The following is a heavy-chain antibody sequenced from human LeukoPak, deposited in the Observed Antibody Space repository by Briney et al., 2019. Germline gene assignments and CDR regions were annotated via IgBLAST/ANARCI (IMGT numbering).Heavy chain of an antibody. CDR1: GYIFTDYA. V-gene: IGHV1-3*01. J-gene: IGHJ6*03. CDR2: MNAGNGNT. Sequence: ASVKVSCKASGYIFTDYAIHWLRQAPGQRPEWMGWMNAGNGNTKYSQKFQGRITLIRDTSATTAYMELSSLRHDDLAVYYCARGRGTSGSNRDFYYYYYMDVWGKGTTVTVSS. D-gene: IGHD2-15*01. CDR3: ARGRGTSGSNRDFYYYYYMDV.